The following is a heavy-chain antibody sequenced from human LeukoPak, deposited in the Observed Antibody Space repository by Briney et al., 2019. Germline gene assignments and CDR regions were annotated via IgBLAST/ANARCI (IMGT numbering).Heavy chain of an antibody. D-gene: IGHD3-22*01. J-gene: IGHJ4*02. CDR2: IYSGGST. Sequence: GGSLRLSCAASGFTFSSHALSWVRQAPGKGLEWVSVIYSGGSTYYADSVKGRFSISRDHSKNTLYLQMNSLRAEDTAVYYCARDGSSGYQYYFFDYWGQGSLVTVSS. CDR3: ARDGSSGYQYYFFDY. CDR1: GFTFSSHA. V-gene: IGHV3-53*01.